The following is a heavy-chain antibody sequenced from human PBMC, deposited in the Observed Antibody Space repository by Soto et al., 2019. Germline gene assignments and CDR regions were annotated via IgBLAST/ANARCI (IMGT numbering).Heavy chain of an antibody. D-gene: IGHD4-17*01. V-gene: IGHV4-4*02. CDR2: IHDRGST. CDR1: GGSISNNRW. J-gene: IGHJ5*02. CDR3: AGQWAAGYGEFDP. Sequence: QVKLQESGPGLEKPSGTLSLTCAVSGGSISNNRWWTWVRQAPGKGLEWIGEIHDRGSTNYNLSLQSRATVSIDRSKNQFSLEMRAVTAGDTAVSYCAGQWAAGYGEFDPWGQGTLVPVSS.